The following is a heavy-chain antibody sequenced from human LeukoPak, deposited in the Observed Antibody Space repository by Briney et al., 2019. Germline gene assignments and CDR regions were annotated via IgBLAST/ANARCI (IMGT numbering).Heavy chain of an antibody. CDR2: IYSGGST. Sequence: PGGSLRLSCAASGVTFSSKYMSWVRQAPGKGLEWVSVIYSGGSTYYADSVKGRFTISRDNSKNTLYLQMNSLRAEDTAVYYCARDMISGWYRAFDYWGQGTLVTVSS. D-gene: IGHD6-19*01. V-gene: IGHV3-53*05. J-gene: IGHJ4*02. CDR3: ARDMISGWYRAFDY. CDR1: GVTFSSKY.